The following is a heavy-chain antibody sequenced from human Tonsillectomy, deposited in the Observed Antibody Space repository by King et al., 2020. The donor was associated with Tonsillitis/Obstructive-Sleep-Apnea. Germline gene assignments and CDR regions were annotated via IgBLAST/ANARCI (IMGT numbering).Heavy chain of an antibody. Sequence: DVQLVESGGDLVQPGGSLRLSCAASGFTFSSYAMSWVRQAPGKGLEWASTISGSGGNTYYADSVKGRFTISRDNSKNTLYLQMNSLRAEDTAVYYCAKDQSRSAGAILNFEYWGQGTLVTVSS. J-gene: IGHJ4*02. D-gene: IGHD1-26*01. V-gene: IGHV3-23*04. CDR2: ISGSGGNT. CDR1: GFTFSSYA. CDR3: AKDQSRSAGAILNFEY.